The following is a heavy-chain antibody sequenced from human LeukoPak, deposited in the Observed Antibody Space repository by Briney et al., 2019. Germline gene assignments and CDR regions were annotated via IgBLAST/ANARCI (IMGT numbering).Heavy chain of an antibody. CDR2: IYTSGST. CDR3: TRGSIAYYYMDV. CDR1: GGSISSGSYY. V-gene: IGHV4-61*02. D-gene: IGHD3-22*01. J-gene: IGHJ6*03. Sequence: SETLSLTCTVSGGSISSGSYYWSWIRQPPGKGLEWIGRIYTSGSTNYNPSLKSRVAISVDTSKNQFSPKLSSVTAADTAVYYCTRGSIAYYYMDVWGKGTTVTISS.